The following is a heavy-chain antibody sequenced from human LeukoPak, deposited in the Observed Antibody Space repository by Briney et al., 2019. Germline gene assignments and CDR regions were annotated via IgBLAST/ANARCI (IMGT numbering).Heavy chain of an antibody. CDR2: IKQDGSEK. D-gene: IGHD5-24*01. V-gene: IGHV3-7*01. Sequence: PGGSLRLSCAASGFTFSSYWMSWVRQAPGKGLEWVANIKQDGSEKYYVDSVKGRFTISRDSAKNSLYLQMNSLRAEDTAVYYCARDPEGWLQFGYYFDYWGQGTLVTVSS. CDR1: GFTFSSYW. J-gene: IGHJ4*02. CDR3: ARDPEGWLQFGYYFDY.